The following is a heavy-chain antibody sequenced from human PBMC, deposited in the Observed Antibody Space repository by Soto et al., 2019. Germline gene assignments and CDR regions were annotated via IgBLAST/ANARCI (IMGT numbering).Heavy chain of an antibody. CDR3: ARLRGSRYYGSCSYFTDAYDI. V-gene: IGHV4-34*01. CDR1: GGSFSGYY. J-gene: IGHJ3*02. Sequence: SETLSLTCAVYGGSFSGYYWSWIRQPPGKGLEWIGEINHSGSTNYNPSLKSRVTISVDTSKNQFSLKLSSVTAADTAVYYCARLRGSRYYGSCSYFTDAYDIWGQGTMVTVSS. D-gene: IGHD3-10*01. CDR2: INHSGST.